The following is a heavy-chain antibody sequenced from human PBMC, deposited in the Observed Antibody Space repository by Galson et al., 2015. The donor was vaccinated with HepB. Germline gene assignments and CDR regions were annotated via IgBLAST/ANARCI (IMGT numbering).Heavy chain of an antibody. CDR1: GFTFGDYV. Sequence: LRLSGAASGFTFGDYVMSWFRQAPGMGLEGVSFIRSKDFGGTIEYAASVKGRFTISRDDSKSIAYLQMNSLKSEDTAVYYFTRVHSNYDWFFDLWGRGTLVTVSS. J-gene: IGHJ2*01. CDR3: TRVHSNYDWFFDL. V-gene: IGHV3-49*03. CDR2: IRSKDFGGTI. D-gene: IGHD4-11*01.